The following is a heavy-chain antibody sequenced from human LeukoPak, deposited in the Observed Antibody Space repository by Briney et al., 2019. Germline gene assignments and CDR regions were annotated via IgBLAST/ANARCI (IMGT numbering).Heavy chain of an antibody. J-gene: IGHJ4*02. CDR2: INPNSGGT. D-gene: IGHD4-17*01. V-gene: IGHV1-2*02. Sequence: VASVKVSCKASGYTFTGYYMHWVRQAPGQGLEWMGWINPNSGGTNYAQKFQGRVTMTRDTSISTAYMELSRLRSDDTAVYYCARVGHGDSFHFDYWGQGTLVTVSS. CDR3: ARVGHGDSFHFDY. CDR1: GYTFTGYY.